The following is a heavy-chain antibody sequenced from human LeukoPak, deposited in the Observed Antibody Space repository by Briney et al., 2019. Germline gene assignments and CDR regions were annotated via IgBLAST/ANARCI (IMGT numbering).Heavy chain of an antibody. CDR1: GGSFSGYY. V-gene: IGHV4-34*01. CDR2: INHSGST. Sequence: SETLSLTCAVYGGSFSGYYWSWIRQPPGKGLEWIGEINHSGSTNYNPSLKSRVTISVDTSKNQFSLRLSSVTAADTAVYYCARSMVRGSKRTNYYGMDVWGQGTTVTVSS. CDR3: ARSMVRGSKRTNYYGMDV. J-gene: IGHJ6*02. D-gene: IGHD3-10*01.